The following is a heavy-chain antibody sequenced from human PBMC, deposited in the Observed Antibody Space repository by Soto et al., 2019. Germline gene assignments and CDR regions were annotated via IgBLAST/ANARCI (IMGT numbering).Heavy chain of an antibody. CDR3: STGNYGSLGI. J-gene: IGHJ4*02. Sequence: GGSLRLSCAASGFSFNIAWMNWVRQAPGEGLEWVSRVKSKNSGGTTEYAAPVKSRFTISRDDSKNMLYLQMNSLKTEDTAVYYCSTGNYGSLGIWAQRTPVTVSS. CDR2: VKSKNSGGTT. CDR1: GFSFNIAW. V-gene: IGHV3-15*07. D-gene: IGHD3-10*01.